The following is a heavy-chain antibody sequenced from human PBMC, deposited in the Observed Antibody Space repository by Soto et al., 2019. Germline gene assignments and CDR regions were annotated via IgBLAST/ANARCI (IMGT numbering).Heavy chain of an antibody. CDR1: GFSFTHYT. D-gene: IGHD6-19*01. CDR3: ARKWGTYSSASLDY. CDR2: MSYDGTNE. V-gene: IGHV3-30*04. J-gene: IGHJ4*02. Sequence: PGGSLRLSCAASGFSFTHYTINWVRQAPGKGLEWVAVMSYDGTNEYYADSVKGRFTISRDNSKSTVYLQMDSLTHEDTALYYCARKWGTYSSASLDYWGLGTLVTVSS.